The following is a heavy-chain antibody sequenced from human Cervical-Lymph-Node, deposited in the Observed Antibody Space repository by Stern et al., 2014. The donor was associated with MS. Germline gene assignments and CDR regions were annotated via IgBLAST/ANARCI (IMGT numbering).Heavy chain of an antibody. Sequence: VQLVESGAEVKKPGASVKVSCKASGYTFTGYYMHWVRQAPGPGLEWMGRSKPNSSGTNSAQKFQGRVTMTRDTSISTAYMELSRLRSDDTAVYYCARSNYCSGGSCYYYYGMDVWGQGTTVTVSS. D-gene: IGHD2-15*01. J-gene: IGHJ6*02. V-gene: IGHV1-2*06. CDR2: SKPNSSGT. CDR3: ARSNYCSGGSCYYYYGMDV. CDR1: GYTFTGYY.